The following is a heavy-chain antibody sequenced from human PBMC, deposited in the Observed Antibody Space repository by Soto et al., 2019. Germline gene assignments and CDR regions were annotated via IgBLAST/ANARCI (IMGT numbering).Heavy chain of an antibody. CDR2: IYYSGST. V-gene: IGHV4-59*01. Sequence: SETLSLTCTVSGGSISSYYWSWIRQPPGKGLEWIGYIYYSGSTNYNPSLKSRVTISVDTSKNQFSLKLSSVTAADTAVYYCARVQGDWNYEDYFDYWGQGTLVTVSS. D-gene: IGHD1-7*01. CDR3: ARVQGDWNYEDYFDY. CDR1: GGSISSYY. J-gene: IGHJ4*02.